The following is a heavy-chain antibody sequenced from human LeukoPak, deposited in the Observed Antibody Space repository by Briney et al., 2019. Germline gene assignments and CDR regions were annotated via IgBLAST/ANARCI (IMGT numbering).Heavy chain of an antibody. CDR3: ARVRMVRGVYYYYYGMDV. V-gene: IGHV4-4*02. D-gene: IGHD3-10*01. CDR1: GGSISSSNW. CDR2: IYHSGST. J-gene: IGHJ6*02. Sequence: PSETLSLTCAVSGGSISSSNWWSWVRQPPGKGLEWIGEIYHSGSTNYSPSLKSRTTISVDKSKNQFSLRLTSVTAADTAVYYCARVRMVRGVYYYYYGMDVWGQGTTVTVSS.